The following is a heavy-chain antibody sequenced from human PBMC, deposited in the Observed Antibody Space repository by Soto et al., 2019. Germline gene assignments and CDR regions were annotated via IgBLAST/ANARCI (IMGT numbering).Heavy chain of an antibody. CDR3: ARARHDYGANVYYFDY. CDR1: GSSFTSSYS. CDR2: ISAYNGNT. D-gene: IGHD4-17*01. J-gene: IGHJ4*02. Sequence: QVQLVQSGAEVKRPGSSVRVSCMASGSSFTSSYSFSWVRQAPGHGLELMGWISAYNGNTIYGQKVQGRVTMTTDTSTSTAYLELRSLRSEETAIYYCARARHDYGANVYYFDYWGQGTLVTVSS. V-gene: IGHV1-18*01.